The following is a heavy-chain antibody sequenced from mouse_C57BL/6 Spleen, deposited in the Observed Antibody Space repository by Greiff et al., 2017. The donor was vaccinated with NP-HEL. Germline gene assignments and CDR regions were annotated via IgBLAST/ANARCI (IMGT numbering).Heavy chain of an antibody. V-gene: IGHV14-1*01. CDR3: TLIYYGNYEGDY. D-gene: IGHD2-1*01. CDR1: GFNIKDYY. J-gene: IGHJ2*01. CDR2: IDPEDGDT. Sequence: VQLQQSGAELVRPGASVKLSCTASGFNIKDYYMHWVKQRPEQGLEWIGRIDPEDGDTEYAPKFPGKATMTADTSSNTAYLQLSSLTSEDTAVDYCTLIYYGNYEGDYWGQGTTLTVSS.